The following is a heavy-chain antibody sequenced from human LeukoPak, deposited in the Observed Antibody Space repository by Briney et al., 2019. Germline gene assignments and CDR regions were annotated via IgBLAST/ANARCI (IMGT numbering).Heavy chain of an antibody. J-gene: IGHJ4*02. V-gene: IGHV4-34*01. CDR3: ARELPPTYYYDSSGYYDY. CDR2: INHSGST. CDR1: GGSFSGYY. D-gene: IGHD3-22*01. Sequence: SETLSLTCAVYGGSFSGYYWSWIRQPPGKGLEWIGEINHSGSTNYNPSLKSRVTISVDTSKNQFSLKLSSVTAADTAVYYCARELPPTYYYDSSGYYDYWGQGTLVTVSS.